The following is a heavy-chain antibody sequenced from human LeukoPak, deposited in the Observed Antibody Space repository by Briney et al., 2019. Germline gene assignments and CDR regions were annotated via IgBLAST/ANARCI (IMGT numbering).Heavy chain of an antibody. D-gene: IGHD3-16*01. Sequence: SETLSLTCTVSGGSISSYYWSWIRQPPGKGLEWIGYIYYSGSTNYNPSLKSRVTISVDTSKNQSSLKLSSVTAADTAVYYCARLKIPMFGGGDFLYYHGRDVGGQGTTVTVSS. CDR1: GGSISSYY. CDR2: IYYSGST. J-gene: IGHJ6*02. V-gene: IGHV4-59*08. CDR3: ARLKIPMFGGGDFLYYHGRDV.